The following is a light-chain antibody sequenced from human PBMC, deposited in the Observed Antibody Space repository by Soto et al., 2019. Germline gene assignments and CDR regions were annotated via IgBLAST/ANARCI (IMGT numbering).Light chain of an antibody. CDR3: QQSYTSSRT. V-gene: IGKV1-39*01. Sequence: DIQMTQAPSSLSASVGDRVTLTCRASQSVAGYLNWYQQKPGGAPHLLIYAASTLQSGVPSRFSGSGSGTDCKLTISSLQPEDVATYYCQQSYTSSRTFGPGTKVDIK. CDR1: QSVAGY. J-gene: IGKJ1*01. CDR2: AAS.